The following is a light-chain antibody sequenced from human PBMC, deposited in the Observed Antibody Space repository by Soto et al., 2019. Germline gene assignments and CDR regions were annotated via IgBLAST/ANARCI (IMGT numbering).Light chain of an antibody. V-gene: IGLV1-47*01. CDR3: AAWDDSLSGVV. Sequence: QSVLPQPPSASGTPGPRVTISCSGSSSNIGSNYVYWYQQLPGTVPQLLIYRNSERPSGVPDRFSGSKSGTSASLAISGLRSEDEADYYCAAWDDSLSGVVFGGGTKLTVL. J-gene: IGLJ2*01. CDR1: SSNIGSNY. CDR2: RNS.